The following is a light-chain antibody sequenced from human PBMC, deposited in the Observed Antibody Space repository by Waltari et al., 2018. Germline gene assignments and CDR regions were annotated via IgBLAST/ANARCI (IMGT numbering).Light chain of an antibody. J-gene: IGKJ2*03. CDR1: QSLSGNY. V-gene: IGKV3-20*01. CDR3: QQYSGPPTS. Sequence: ELVLTQSPGTLSFSPGERATLSCRASQSLSGNYLAWYQQKRGQAPRLLIHGASSRATGIPDRFSGSGSGTDFTLTISRLEPEDFAVYFCQQYSGPPTSFGQGTKLEI. CDR2: GAS.